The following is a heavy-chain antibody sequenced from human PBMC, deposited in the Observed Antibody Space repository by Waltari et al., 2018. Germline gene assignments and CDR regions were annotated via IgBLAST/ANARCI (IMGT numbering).Heavy chain of an antibody. CDR3: ARESGLGATNKSYYFDY. CDR1: GGSISSGGYY. Sequence: QVQLQESGPGLVKPSQTLSLTCTVSGGSISSGGYYWSWISQHPGKGLEWIGYIYYSGGTYYNRILRCRVTITVDTSKNQVSLKRSSVSPAGTAVYYCARESGLGATNKSYYFDYWGQGTLVTVSS. J-gene: IGHJ4*02. D-gene: IGHD5-12*01. V-gene: IGHV4-31*03. CDR2: IYYSGGT.